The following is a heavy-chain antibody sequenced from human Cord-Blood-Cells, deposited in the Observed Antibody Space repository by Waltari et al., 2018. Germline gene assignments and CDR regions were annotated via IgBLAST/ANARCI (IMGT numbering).Heavy chain of an antibody. CDR3: AREGTTSEVAFDI. CDR2: IWYDGSKK. CDR1: GFTFSSYG. Sequence: QVQLVESGGGVVQPGRSLRLSCAASGFTFSSYGMHWVRQAPGKGLEWVAIIWYDGSKKYYADSVKGRFTISRDNSKNTLYLQMNSLRAEDTAVYYCAREGTTSEVAFDIWGQGTMVTVSS. V-gene: IGHV3-33*01. J-gene: IGHJ3*02. D-gene: IGHD1-26*01.